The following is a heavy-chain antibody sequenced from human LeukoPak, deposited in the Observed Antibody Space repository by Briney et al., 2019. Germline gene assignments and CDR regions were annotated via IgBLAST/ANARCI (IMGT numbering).Heavy chain of an antibody. CDR1: GYNFDRSG. D-gene: IGHD2-2*01. Sequence: ASVKVSCKASGYNFDRSGIAWVRQAPGQGLEWMGWINTHNGNTKYAQQYQGRVTMTTDTSTSTVYMELRSLRSDDTAVYFCARDKPQYLKRYDYWGQGTQVTVSS. CDR2: INTHNGNT. CDR3: ARDKPQYLKRYDY. V-gene: IGHV1-18*01. J-gene: IGHJ4*02.